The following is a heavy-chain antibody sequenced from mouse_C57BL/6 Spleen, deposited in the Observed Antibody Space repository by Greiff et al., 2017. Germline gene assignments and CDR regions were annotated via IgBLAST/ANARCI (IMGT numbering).Heavy chain of an antibody. J-gene: IGHJ4*01. CDR1: GYTFSSYW. Sequence: QVQLQQPGAELVMPGASVKLSCKASGYTFSSYWMHWVKQRPGQGLEWIGEIDPSDSYTNYNQKFKGKSTLTVDKSSSTAYMQLSSLTSEDSAVYYCARSTIDYYGSSYGDYAMDYWGQGTSVTVSS. V-gene: IGHV1-69*01. D-gene: IGHD1-1*01. CDR2: IDPSDSYT. CDR3: ARSTIDYYGSSYGDYAMDY.